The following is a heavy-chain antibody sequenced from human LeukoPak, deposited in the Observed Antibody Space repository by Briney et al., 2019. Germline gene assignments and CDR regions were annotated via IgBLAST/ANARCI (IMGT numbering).Heavy chain of an antibody. CDR1: GSTFSSYS. Sequence: PGGSLRLSCAASGSTFSSYSMNWVRQAPGKGLEWVSSISSSSSYIYYADSVKGRFTISRDNAKNSLYLQMNSLRAEYTAVYYCARVVVVPAPGGAFDPWGQGTLVTVSS. CDR2: ISSSSSYI. CDR3: ARVVVVPAPGGAFDP. V-gene: IGHV3-21*01. D-gene: IGHD2-2*01. J-gene: IGHJ5*02.